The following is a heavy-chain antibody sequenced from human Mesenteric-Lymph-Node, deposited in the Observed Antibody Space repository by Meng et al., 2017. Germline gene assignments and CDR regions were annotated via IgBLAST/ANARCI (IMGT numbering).Heavy chain of an antibody. V-gene: IGHV5-51*01. J-gene: IGHJ2*01. CDR3: ARHGGYSSGWYDWYFDL. CDR1: GYTFSNYW. CDR2: VWPGDSDT. Sequence: GESLKISCKGSGYTFSNYWIAWVRQMPGKGLEWMGIVWPGDSDTKYSPSFEGQVTISADKSISTAYLQWSSLKASDTAMYYCARHGGYSSGWYDWYFDLWGRGTLVTVPS. D-gene: IGHD6-19*01.